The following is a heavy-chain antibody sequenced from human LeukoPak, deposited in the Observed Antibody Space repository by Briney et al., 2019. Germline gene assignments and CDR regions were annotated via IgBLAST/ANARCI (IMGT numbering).Heavy chain of an antibody. Sequence: PSETLSLTCTVSGGSISSYYWSWIRQPPGKGLEWIGYIYYSGSTNYNPSLKSRVTISVDTSKNQFSLKLSSVTAADTAVYYCARHRRDGMDVWGQGATVTVSS. J-gene: IGHJ6*02. CDR1: GGSISSYY. CDR3: ARHRRDGMDV. V-gene: IGHV4-59*08. CDR2: IYYSGST.